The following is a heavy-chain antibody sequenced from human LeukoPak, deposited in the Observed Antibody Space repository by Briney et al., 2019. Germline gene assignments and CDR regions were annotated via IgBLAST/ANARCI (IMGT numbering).Heavy chain of an antibody. CDR2: INPSSGGT. J-gene: IGHJ6*02. CDR1: GYTFTGYY. V-gene: IGHV1-2*02. Sequence: ASVKVSCKASGYTFTGYYVHWVRQAPGQGLEWMGWINPSSGGTNYAQRLQGRVTMTTDTSTSTAYMELRSLRSDDTAVYYCARERRYCNGGSCSTPLGGMDVWGQGTTVTVSS. CDR3: ARERRYCNGGSCSTPLGGMDV. D-gene: IGHD2-15*01.